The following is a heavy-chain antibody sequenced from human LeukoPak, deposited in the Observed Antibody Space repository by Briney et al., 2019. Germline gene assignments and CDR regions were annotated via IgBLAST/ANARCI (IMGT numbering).Heavy chain of an antibody. CDR2: INHSGST. CDR3: ARSPIAALFDY. V-gene: IGHV4-34*01. Sequence: PSETLSLTCAVYGGSFSGYYWSWIRQPPGKGLEWIGEINHSGSTNYNPSLKSRVTISVDTSKNQFSLKLSSVTAADTAVYYCARSPIAALFDYWGQGTLVTVSS. J-gene: IGHJ4*02. D-gene: IGHD6-6*01. CDR1: GGSFSGYY.